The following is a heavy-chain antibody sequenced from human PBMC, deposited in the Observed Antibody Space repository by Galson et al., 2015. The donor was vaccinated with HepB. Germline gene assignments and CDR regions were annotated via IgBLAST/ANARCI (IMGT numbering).Heavy chain of an antibody. V-gene: IGHV1-18*01. D-gene: IGHD6-13*01. CDR1: GYTFTSYG. Sequence: SVKVSCKASGYTFTSYGISWVRQAPGQGLEWMGWISAYNGNTNYAQKLQGRVTMTTDTSTSTAYMELRSLRSDDTAVYYCAREVPGGRIAAAGDAADYWGQGTLVTVSS. CDR2: ISAYNGNT. J-gene: IGHJ4*02. CDR3: AREVPGGRIAAAGDAADY.